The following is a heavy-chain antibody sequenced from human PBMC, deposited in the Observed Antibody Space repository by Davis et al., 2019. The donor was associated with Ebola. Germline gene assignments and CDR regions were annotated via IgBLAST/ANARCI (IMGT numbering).Heavy chain of an antibody. CDR3: ATTPQYSSGQNKPFDY. Sequence: GGSLRLSCAASGFTFSNYDMNWVRQAPGKGLQWVAVIWDDGSNKYYADSVKGRFTTSRDNSKNTLYLQMNSLRAEDTAVYYCATTPQYSSGQNKPFDYWGQGTLVTVSS. D-gene: IGHD6-19*01. J-gene: IGHJ4*02. V-gene: IGHV3-33*08. CDR2: IWDDGSNK. CDR1: GFTFSNYD.